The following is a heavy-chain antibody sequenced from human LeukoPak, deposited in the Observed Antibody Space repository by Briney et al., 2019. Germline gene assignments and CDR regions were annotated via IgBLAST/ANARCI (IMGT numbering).Heavy chain of an antibody. V-gene: IGHV7-4-1*02. Sequence: ASVKVSCKASGYTFTSYAMNWVRQAPGQGLEWMGWINTNTGNPTYAQGFTGRFVFSLDTSVSTAYLQISSLKAEDTAVYYCARDFLLLKRAIVRGVFLGYWGQGTLVTVSS. CDR2: INTNTGNP. CDR3: ARDFLLLKRAIVRGVFLGY. J-gene: IGHJ4*02. CDR1: GYTFTSYA. D-gene: IGHD3-10*01.